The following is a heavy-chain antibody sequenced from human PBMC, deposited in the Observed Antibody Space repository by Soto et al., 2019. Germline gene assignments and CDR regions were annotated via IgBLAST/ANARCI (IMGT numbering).Heavy chain of an antibody. J-gene: IGHJ5*01. D-gene: IGHD7-27*01. CDR3: ARGRYCLTGRCFPNWFDS. CDR2: IYKSATT. Sequence: SETLSLTCSVSGDSISNLDYFWAWIRQPPGQALEYIGYIYKSATTYYNPSFEIRVAISVDTSKSQFSLNVTSVTAADTAVYFCARGRYCLTGRCFPNWFDSWGQGALVTVSS. V-gene: IGHV4-30-4*01. CDR1: GDSISNLDYF.